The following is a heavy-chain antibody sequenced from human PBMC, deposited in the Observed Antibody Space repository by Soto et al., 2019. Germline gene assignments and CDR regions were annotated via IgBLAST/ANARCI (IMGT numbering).Heavy chain of an antibody. CDR3: ARSQGSSTSLEIYYYYYYGMDV. D-gene: IGHD2-2*01. Sequence: QVQLVQSGAEVKKPGSSVKVSCKASGGTFSSYAISWVRQAPGQGLEWMGGIIPISGTANDAQKFQGRVTITADESTSTAYMALSSLRSEDTAVYYCARSQGSSTSLEIYYYYYYGMDVWGQGTTVTVSS. CDR1: GGTFSSYA. V-gene: IGHV1-69*01. CDR2: IIPISGTA. J-gene: IGHJ6*02.